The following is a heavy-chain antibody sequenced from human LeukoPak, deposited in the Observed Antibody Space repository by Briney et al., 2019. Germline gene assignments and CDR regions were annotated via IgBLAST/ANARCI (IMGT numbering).Heavy chain of an antibody. J-gene: IGHJ4*02. Sequence: SETLSLTCTVSGYSISSGYYWGWIRQPPGKGLEWIGSIYHSGSTYYNPSLKSRVTISVDTSKNQFSLKLSSVAAADTAVYYCVLGATSLNYFDYWGQGTLVTVSS. CDR2: IYHSGST. D-gene: IGHD1-26*01. CDR1: GYSISSGYY. V-gene: IGHV4-38-2*02. CDR3: VLGATSLNYFDY.